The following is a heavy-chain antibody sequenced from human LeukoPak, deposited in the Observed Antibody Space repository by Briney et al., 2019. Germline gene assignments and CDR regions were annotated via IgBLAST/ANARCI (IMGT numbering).Heavy chain of an antibody. CDR2: IYSGGST. V-gene: IGHV3-66*01. D-gene: IGHD3-10*01. CDR3: ASGDHLYYFDY. J-gene: IGHJ4*02. CDR1: GFTVSSNY. Sequence: GGSLRLSCAASGFTVSSNYMSWVRQAPGKGLEWVSVIYSGGSTYYADSVKGRFTISRDNSKNTLYLQMNSLRAEDTAVYYCASGDHLYYFDYRGQGTLVTASS.